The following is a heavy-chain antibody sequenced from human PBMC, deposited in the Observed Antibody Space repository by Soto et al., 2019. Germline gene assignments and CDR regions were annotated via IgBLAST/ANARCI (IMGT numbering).Heavy chain of an antibody. CDR2: TYYRSKWHY. J-gene: IGHJ6*02. CDR3: ASGMSVWGHYYVGV. CDR1: ADRVTYGTAG. V-gene: IGHV6-1*01. Sequence: SQTLSLTCCIYADRVTYGTAGWNCISQISSRGLEWLGRTYYRSKWHYDYAGTLKGRMTIIQDTSRNQFSLRVRAVSPEDTAVYYCASGMSVWGHYYVGVWGQGTTVTV. D-gene: IGHD3-10*02.